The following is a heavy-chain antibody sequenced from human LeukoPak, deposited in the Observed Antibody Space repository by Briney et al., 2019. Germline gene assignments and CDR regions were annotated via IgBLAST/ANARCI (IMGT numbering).Heavy chain of an antibody. CDR2: ISGSGVNT. J-gene: IGHJ4*02. V-gene: IGHV3-23*01. CDR1: GVSFSNFA. D-gene: IGHD2-15*01. CDR3: AKDAFCSGDSCYSQFDY. Sequence: PGGSLRLSCEVSGVSFSNFAMSWVRQAPGKGLEWVSAISGSGVNTYYADSVKGRFTISRDNSKNTLYLQMNSLRAEDTAVYYCAKDAFCSGDSCYSQFDYWGQGTLVTVSS.